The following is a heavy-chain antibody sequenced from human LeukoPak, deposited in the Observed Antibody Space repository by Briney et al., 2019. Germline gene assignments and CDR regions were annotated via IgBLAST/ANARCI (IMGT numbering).Heavy chain of an antibody. CDR2: LSNTNMI. J-gene: IGHJ4*02. Sequence: GGSLRLSCAASGFTFSSYGMNWVRQAPGKGLEWLSYLSNTNMIHYAESVKGRFTISRDNAKNSLYLQMDGLGAEDTAVYYCARRGDTAMVGDYWGQGTLVTVSS. V-gene: IGHV3-48*01. CDR1: GFTFSSYG. CDR3: ARRGDTAMVGDY. D-gene: IGHD5-18*01.